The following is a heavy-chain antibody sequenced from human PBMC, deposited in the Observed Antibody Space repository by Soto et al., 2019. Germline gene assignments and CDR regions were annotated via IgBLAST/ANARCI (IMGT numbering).Heavy chain of an antibody. CDR3: ARDLEIFGVVIMGYYYYGMDV. D-gene: IGHD3-3*01. Sequence: ASVKVSCKASGYTFTSYYMHRVRQAPGQGLEWMGIINPSGGSTSYAQKFQGRVTMTRDTSTSTVYMELSSLRSEDTAVYYCARDLEIFGVVIMGYYYYGMDVWGQGTTVTVSS. V-gene: IGHV1-46*01. J-gene: IGHJ6*02. CDR2: INPSGGST. CDR1: GYTFTSYY.